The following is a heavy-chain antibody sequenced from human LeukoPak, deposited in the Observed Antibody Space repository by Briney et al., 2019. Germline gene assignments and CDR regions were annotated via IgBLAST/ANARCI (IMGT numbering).Heavy chain of an antibody. CDR2: IIPIFGTA. Sequence: GSSVKVSCKASGGTFSSFAISWVRQAPGQGLERMGRIIPIFGTANYAQKFQGRVTITTDESTSTAYMELSSLRSEDTAAYYCARDRGGDGYNLWGQGTLVTVSS. V-gene: IGHV1-69*05. CDR1: GGTFSSFA. CDR3: ARDRGGDGYNL. J-gene: IGHJ4*02. D-gene: IGHD5-24*01.